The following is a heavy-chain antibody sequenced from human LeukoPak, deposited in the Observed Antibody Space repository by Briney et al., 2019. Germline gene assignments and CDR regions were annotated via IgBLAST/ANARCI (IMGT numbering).Heavy chain of an antibody. CDR2: ITGDGTGT. J-gene: IGHJ4*02. CDR3: ATVGGFCPSSNCYAYFDY. D-gene: IGHD2-2*01. Sequence: PGGSLRHSCVASGLTLSNSAMTWVRQAPGKGLEWVSIITGDGTGTFYADSVKGRFSISRDTSTNTVYLQMNSLGVDDTALYYCATVGGFCPSSNCYAYFDYWGQGSLVTVSS. V-gene: IGHV3-23*01. CDR1: GLTLSNSA.